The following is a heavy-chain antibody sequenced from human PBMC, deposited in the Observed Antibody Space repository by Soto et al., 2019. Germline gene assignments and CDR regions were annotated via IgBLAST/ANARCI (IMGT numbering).Heavy chain of an antibody. CDR1: GFTFDDYA. CDR2: ITWNSGNI. Sequence: EVQLVESGGGLVRPGRSLRLSCTASGFTFDDYAMHWVRQAPGRGLEWVSGITWNSGNIAYADSVKGRFTIARDDDNNSLYLQMKSLRPGDTALYYCVKDSYADFHRVLSTAEYFFDYWGHGTLVTVSS. D-gene: IGHD2-2*01. CDR3: VKDSYADFHRVLSTAEYFFDY. J-gene: IGHJ4*01. V-gene: IGHV3-9*01.